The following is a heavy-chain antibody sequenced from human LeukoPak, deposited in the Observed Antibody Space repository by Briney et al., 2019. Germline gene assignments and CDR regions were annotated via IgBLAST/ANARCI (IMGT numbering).Heavy chain of an antibody. D-gene: IGHD2-21*02. CDR1: GFTFSNAR. CDR3: ATCNGDCYFNF. J-gene: IGHJ4*02. Sequence: GGSLRLSCAASGFTFSNARMNWVRPAPGKGLEWVSRIKSKAVGETTTYAAPVKGRFSISRDDSRDTLYLQMNSLKTEDTAVYYCATCNGDCYFNFWGQGTLVTVSS. V-gene: IGHV3-15*01. CDR2: IKSKAVGETT.